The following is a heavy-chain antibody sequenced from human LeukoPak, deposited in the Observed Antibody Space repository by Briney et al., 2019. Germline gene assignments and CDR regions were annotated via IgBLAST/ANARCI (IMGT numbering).Heavy chain of an antibody. J-gene: IGHJ3*02. V-gene: IGHV3-7*03. CDR1: GFTFSSYA. Sequence: GGSLRLSCAASGFTFSSYAMSWVRQAPGKGLEWVANIKQDGSEKYYVDSVKGRFTISRDNAKNSLYLQMNSLRAEDTAVYYCARARIGAFDIWGQGTMVTVSS. CDR2: IKQDGSEK. CDR3: ARARIGAFDI. D-gene: IGHD2-15*01.